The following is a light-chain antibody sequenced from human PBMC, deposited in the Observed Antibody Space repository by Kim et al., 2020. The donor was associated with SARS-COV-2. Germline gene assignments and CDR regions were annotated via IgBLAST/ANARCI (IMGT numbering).Light chain of an antibody. J-gene: IGKJ5*01. Sequence: EIILTQSPGTLSLSPGDRATLSCRASEILSSDSLAWYQQRPGQPPRLLMHSASYRATGIPHRFSGSGSGTGFTLTINRLEPEDFAVYYCQYYDSSPTITFGQGTRLEIK. V-gene: IGKV3-20*01. CDR1: EILSSDS. CDR3: QYYDSSPTIT. CDR2: SAS.